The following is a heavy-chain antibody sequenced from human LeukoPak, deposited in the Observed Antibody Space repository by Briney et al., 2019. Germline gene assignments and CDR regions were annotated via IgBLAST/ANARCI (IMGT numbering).Heavy chain of an antibody. CDR3: AKDSQWGKVGTKGGYFDY. CDR1: GFTFSNYA. D-gene: IGHD1-26*01. CDR2: IGSDDSNK. V-gene: IGHV3-30*02. J-gene: IGHJ4*02. Sequence: GGSLRLSCAASGFTFSNYAMSWVRQAPGKGLEGVAKIGSDDSNKHYADSVKGRFTISRDNSKNTLYLQMNSLRAEDTAVYYCAKDSQWGKVGTKGGYFDYWGQGTLVTVSS.